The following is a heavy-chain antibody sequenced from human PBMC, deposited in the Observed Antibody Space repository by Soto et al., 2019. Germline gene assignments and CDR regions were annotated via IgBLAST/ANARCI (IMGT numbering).Heavy chain of an antibody. CDR1: GYTFTGYY. Sequence: ASVKVSCKASGYTFTGYYMHWVRQAPGQGLEWMGWINPNSGGTNYAQKFQGRVTMTRDTPISTAYMELSRLRSDDTAVYYCARDHSSGYYYVKGGYYYGMDVWGQGTTVTVSS. CDR3: ARDHSSGYYYVKGGYYYGMDV. CDR2: INPNSGGT. J-gene: IGHJ6*02. D-gene: IGHD3-22*01. V-gene: IGHV1-2*02.